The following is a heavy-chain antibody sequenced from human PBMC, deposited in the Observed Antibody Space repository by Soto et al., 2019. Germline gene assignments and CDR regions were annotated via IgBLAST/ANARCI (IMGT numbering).Heavy chain of an antibody. CDR3: ARDVLRYFDWSLRDAFDI. CDR1: GYTFTSYC. Sequence: ASVKVSCKACGYTFTSYCISWVRQAPGQGLEWMGWISAYNGNTNYAQKLQGRVTMTTDTSTSTAYMELRSLRSDDTAVYYCARDVLRYFDWSLRDAFDIWGQGTMVTVSS. D-gene: IGHD3-9*01. V-gene: IGHV1-18*01. CDR2: ISAYNGNT. J-gene: IGHJ3*02.